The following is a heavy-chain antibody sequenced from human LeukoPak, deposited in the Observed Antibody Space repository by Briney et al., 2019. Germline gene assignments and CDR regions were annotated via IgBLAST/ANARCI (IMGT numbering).Heavy chain of an antibody. CDR2: ISYDGSNK. CDR3: AKERWVSNNRNYFDY. D-gene: IGHD5-24*01. CDR1: GFTFSSYG. V-gene: IGHV3-30*18. Sequence: GGSLRLSCAASGFTFSSYGMHWVRQAPGKGLEWVAVISYDGSNKYYADSVKGRFTISRDNSKSTLYLQMNSLRAEDTAVYYCAKERWVSNNRNYFDYWGQGTLVTVSS. J-gene: IGHJ4*02.